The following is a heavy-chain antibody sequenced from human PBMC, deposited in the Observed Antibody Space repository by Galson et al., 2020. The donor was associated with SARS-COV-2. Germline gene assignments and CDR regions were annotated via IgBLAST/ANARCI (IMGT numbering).Heavy chain of an antibody. CDR3: ARDLSYYYGMDV. V-gene: IGHV3-33*01. J-gene: IGHJ6*02. Sequence: GGSLRLSCAASGFTFSSYGMHWVRQAPGKGLEWVAVIWYDGSNKYYADSVKGRFTISRDNSKNTLYLQMNSLRAEDTAVYYCARDLSYYYGMDVWGQGTTVTVSS. CDR1: GFTFSSYG. CDR2: IWYDGSNK.